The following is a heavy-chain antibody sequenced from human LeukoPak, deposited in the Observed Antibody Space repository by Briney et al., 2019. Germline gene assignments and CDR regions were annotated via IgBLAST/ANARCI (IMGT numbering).Heavy chain of an antibody. CDR2: ISYDGSNK. J-gene: IGHJ5*02. CDR1: GFTFSSYG. D-gene: IGHD6-13*01. CDR3: ARVDSSSWYDWFDP. Sequence: GGSLRLSCAASGFTFSSYGMHWVRQAPGKGLEWVAVISYDGSNKYYADSVKGRFTISRDNSKNTLYLQMNSLRAEDTAVYYCARVDSSSWYDWFDPWGQGTLVTVSS. V-gene: IGHV3-30*03.